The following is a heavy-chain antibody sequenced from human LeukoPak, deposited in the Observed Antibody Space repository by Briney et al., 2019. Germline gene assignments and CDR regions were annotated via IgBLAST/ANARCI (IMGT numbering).Heavy chain of an antibody. D-gene: IGHD3-10*01. Sequence: PGGSLRLSCAASGFTFSSYAMSWVRQAPGKGLEWGSVISGSGDSTHYADSVKGRFTISRDNSKTTLYVQMNSLRAEDTAVYYCATHGSGSYYNAPDYWGQGTLVTVSS. J-gene: IGHJ4*02. V-gene: IGHV3-23*01. CDR2: ISGSGDST. CDR3: ATHGSGSYYNAPDY. CDR1: GFTFSSYA.